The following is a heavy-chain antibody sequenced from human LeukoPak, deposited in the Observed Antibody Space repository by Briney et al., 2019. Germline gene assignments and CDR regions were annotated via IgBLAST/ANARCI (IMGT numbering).Heavy chain of an antibody. J-gene: IGHJ4*02. CDR1: GFTFSSYA. Sequence: GGSLRLSCAASGFTFSSYAMSWVRQAPGKGLKWVSAISDSGGSTYYADSVKGRFTISRDNSRNTLYLQMNNLRAEDTAIYYCAKDGYYDSSGNTDYWGQGTLVTVSS. CDR2: ISDSGGST. CDR3: AKDGYYDSSGNTDY. D-gene: IGHD3-22*01. V-gene: IGHV3-23*01.